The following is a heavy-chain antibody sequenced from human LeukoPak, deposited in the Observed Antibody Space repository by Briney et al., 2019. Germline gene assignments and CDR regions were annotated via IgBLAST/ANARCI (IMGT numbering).Heavy chain of an antibody. J-gene: IGHJ4*02. CDR3: ARHFGGYYYLCDY. D-gene: IGHD3-22*01. Sequence: SDTLSLTCAVSGYSISSGYYWGWIRQPPRKGLEWIGSIYHSGSTYYNPSLKSRVTISVDTSKNKFYLELSSLTSADTAVYYCARHFGGYYYLCDYWGQGTVVSVSS. CDR2: IYHSGST. V-gene: IGHV4-38-2*01. CDR1: GYSISSGYY.